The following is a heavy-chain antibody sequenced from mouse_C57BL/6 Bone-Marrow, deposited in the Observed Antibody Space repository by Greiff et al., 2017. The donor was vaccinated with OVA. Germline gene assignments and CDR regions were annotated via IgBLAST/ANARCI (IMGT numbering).Heavy chain of an antibody. Sequence: EVQLQQSGPGLVKPSQSLSLTCSVTGYSITSGYYWNWIRQFPGNKLEWMGYISYDGSNNYNPSLKNRISITRDTSKNQFFLKLNSVTTEDTATYYCARDNLEAGLWYRFDYWGQGTTLTVSS. CDR3: ARDNLEAGLWYRFDY. V-gene: IGHV3-6*01. CDR1: GYSITSGYY. D-gene: IGHD2-1*01. J-gene: IGHJ2*01. CDR2: ISYDGSN.